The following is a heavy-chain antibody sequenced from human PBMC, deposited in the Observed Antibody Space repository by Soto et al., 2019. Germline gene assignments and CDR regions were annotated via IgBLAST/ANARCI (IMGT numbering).Heavy chain of an antibody. Sequence: PGESLKISCQGSGYSFTNYWVGWVRQIPGRGLEWMGIIHPGDSDTRYSPFFQGQVTISADKSISTAYLQWSSLKASDTAMYYCARHNRYSSTWYEGWFDPWGQGTLVTVSS. CDR2: IHPGDSDT. V-gene: IGHV5-51*01. CDR1: GYSFTNYW. D-gene: IGHD6-13*01. CDR3: ARHNRYSSTWYEGWFDP. J-gene: IGHJ5*02.